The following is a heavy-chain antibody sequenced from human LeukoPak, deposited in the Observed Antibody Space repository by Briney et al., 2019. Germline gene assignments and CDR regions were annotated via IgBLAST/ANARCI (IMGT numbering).Heavy chain of an antibody. Sequence: ASVKVSCKASGYTFTSYDINWVRQATGQGLEWMGWMNPNSGNTGYAQKFQGRVTMTRNTSISTAYMELSSLRSEDTAVYYCARGLMRVLEPGDYCFDYWGQGTLVTVSS. V-gene: IGHV1-8*01. D-gene: IGHD1-1*01. CDR1: GYTFTSYD. CDR3: ARGLMRVLEPGDYCFDY. J-gene: IGHJ4*02. CDR2: MNPNSGNT.